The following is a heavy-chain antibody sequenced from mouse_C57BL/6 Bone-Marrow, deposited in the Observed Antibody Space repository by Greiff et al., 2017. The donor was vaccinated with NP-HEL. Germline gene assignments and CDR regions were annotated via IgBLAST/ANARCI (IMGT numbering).Heavy chain of an antibody. CDR3: ARPGKLDGAWFAY. V-gene: IGHV5-17*01. CDR2: ISSGSSTI. Sequence: EVKLVESGGGLVKPGGSLKLSCAASGFTFSDYGMHWVRQAPEKGLEWVAYISSGSSTIYYADTVKGRFTISRDNAKNTLFLQMTSLRSEDTAMYYCARPGKLDGAWFAYWGQGTLVTVSA. CDR1: GFTFSDYG. J-gene: IGHJ3*01. D-gene: IGHD4-1*01.